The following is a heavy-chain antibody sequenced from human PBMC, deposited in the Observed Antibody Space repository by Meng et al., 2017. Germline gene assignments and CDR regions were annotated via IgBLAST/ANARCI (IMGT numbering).Heavy chain of an antibody. Sequence: VPLGQDGAEVKKPGASVKVSCKPSGYNFPDYYIHWVRQAPGQGLEWMGRIDPKSGDTHYAQKFQGRVTMTGDTSIGTAYMELRGLRSDDTAVYFCARDEDISAAGKLFGDYWGQGTLVTVSS. CDR1: GYNFPDYY. V-gene: IGHV1-2*06. CDR3: ARDEDISAAGKLFGDY. D-gene: IGHD6-13*01. J-gene: IGHJ4*02. CDR2: IDPKSGDT.